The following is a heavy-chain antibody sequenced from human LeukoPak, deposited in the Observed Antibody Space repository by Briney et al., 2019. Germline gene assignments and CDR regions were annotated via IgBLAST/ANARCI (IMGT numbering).Heavy chain of an antibody. CDR2: IIPIFGTA. CDR3: ARDHDVLMVYADNWFDP. CDR1: GGTFSSYA. V-gene: IGHV1-69*05. J-gene: IGHJ5*02. D-gene: IGHD2-8*01. Sequence: GSSVKVSCKASGGTFSSYAISWVRQAPGQGLEWMGGIIPIFGTANYAQKLQGRVTMTTDTSTSTAYMELRSLRSDDTAVYYCARDHDVLMVYADNWFDPWGQGTLVTVSS.